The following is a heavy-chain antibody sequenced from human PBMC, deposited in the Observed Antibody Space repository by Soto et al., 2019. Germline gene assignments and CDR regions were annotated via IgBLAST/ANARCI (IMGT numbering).Heavy chain of an antibody. V-gene: IGHV1-2*02. CDR2: INPNSGGT. J-gene: IGHJ5*02. Sequence: GASVKVSCKASGYTFTGYYMHWVRQAPGQGLEWMGWINPNSGGTNYAQKFQGRVTMTRDTSISTAYMELSRLRSDDTAVYYCARVIGLLRSPPWFDPWGQGTLVTVSS. D-gene: IGHD3-16*01. CDR3: ARVIGLLRSPPWFDP. CDR1: GYTFTGYY.